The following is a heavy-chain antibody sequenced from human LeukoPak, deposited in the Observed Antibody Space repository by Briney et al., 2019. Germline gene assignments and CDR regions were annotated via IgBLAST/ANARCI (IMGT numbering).Heavy chain of an antibody. CDR2: INHSGNT. D-gene: IGHD2-15*01. J-gene: IGHJ5*02. CDR1: GGSVSSSRSY. Sequence: SETLSLTCTVSGGSVSSSRSYWGWIRQSPVKGLEWIGEINHSGNTNYNPSLKSRVTISVDTSKNQFSLKLSSVTAADTAVYYCVTEPGYCTGGRCYGGWFDPWGQGTLVTVSS. V-gene: IGHV4-39*07. CDR3: VTEPGYCTGGRCYGGWFDP.